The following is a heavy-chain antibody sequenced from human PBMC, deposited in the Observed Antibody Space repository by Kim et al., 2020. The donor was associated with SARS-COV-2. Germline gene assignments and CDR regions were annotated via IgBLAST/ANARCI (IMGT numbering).Heavy chain of an antibody. V-gene: IGHV3-11*01. CDR1: GFTFSDYY. CDR2: ISSSGGTI. CDR3: ARATRLLVQGNYYYYYYMDV. Sequence: GGSLRLSCAASGFTFSDYYMSWIRQAPGKGLEWVSYISSSGGTIYYADSVKGRFTISRDNAKNSLYLQMNSLRAEDTAVYYCARATRLLVQGNYYYYYYMDVWGKGTTVTVSS. J-gene: IGHJ6*03. D-gene: IGHD6-6*01.